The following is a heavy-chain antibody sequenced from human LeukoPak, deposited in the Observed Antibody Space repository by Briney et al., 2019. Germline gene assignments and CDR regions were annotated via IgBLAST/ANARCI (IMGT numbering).Heavy chain of an antibody. J-gene: IGHJ5*02. CDR1: GFTFDDYA. V-gene: IGHV3-9*01. Sequence: GRSLRLSCAASGFTFDDYAMHWVRQAPGKGLEWASGISWNSGSIGYADSVKGRFTISRDNAKNSLYLQMNSLRAEDTALYYCAKSMVRGVILPNWFDPWGQGTLVTVSS. D-gene: IGHD3-10*01. CDR2: ISWNSGSI. CDR3: AKSMVRGVILPNWFDP.